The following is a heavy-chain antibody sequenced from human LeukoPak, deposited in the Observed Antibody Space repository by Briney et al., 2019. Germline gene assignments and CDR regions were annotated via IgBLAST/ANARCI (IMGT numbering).Heavy chain of an antibody. CDR1: VDSLSISY. V-gene: IGHV4-59*08. J-gene: IGHJ6*02. CDR3: ARQGVAYSGSTSKRYYYGMDV. Sequence: PSETLSLTCTVSVDSLSISYSSWIRQPPGKALEWIGYIYYSGSTNYNPSLKSRVTISVDTSKNQFSLKLSSVTAADTAIYYCARQGVAYSGSTSKRYYYGMDVWGQGTTVTVSS. CDR2: IYYSGST. D-gene: IGHD1-26*01.